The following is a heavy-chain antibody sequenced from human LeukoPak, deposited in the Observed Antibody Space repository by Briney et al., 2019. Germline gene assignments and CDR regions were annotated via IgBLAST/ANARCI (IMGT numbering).Heavy chain of an antibody. V-gene: IGHV4-4*09. CDR3: ARQVGYYYYYYMDV. CDR2: IYTSGST. D-gene: IGHD1-26*01. Sequence: PSETLSLTCTVSGGSISSYYWSWIRQPPGKGLEWIGYIYTSGSTNYNPSLKSRVTISVDTSKNQFSLKLSSVTAADTAVYYCARQVGYYYYYYMDVWGKGTTVTVS. CDR1: GGSISSYY. J-gene: IGHJ6*03.